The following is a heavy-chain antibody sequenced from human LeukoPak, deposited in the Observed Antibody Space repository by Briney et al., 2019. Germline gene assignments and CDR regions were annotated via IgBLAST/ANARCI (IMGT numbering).Heavy chain of an antibody. CDR1: GLTASSDA. D-gene: IGHD2-15*01. CDR2: ISSNGGST. CDR3: VTGGVVAATGDVFVI. J-gene: IGHJ3*02. Sequence: GVPLRLSCSASGLTASSDAMNWVGQAAGQGLEYVSGISSNGGSTYYADSVKGRFTMSRDNYKYTLYLQLSRLRAEDTAVCHCVTGGVVAATGDVFVIWGEGAMVTVCS. V-gene: IGHV3-64D*09.